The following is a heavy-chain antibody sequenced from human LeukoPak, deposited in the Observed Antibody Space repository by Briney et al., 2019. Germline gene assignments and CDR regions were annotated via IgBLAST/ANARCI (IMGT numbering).Heavy chain of an antibody. CDR2: IIPIFGTA. CDR1: GGTFSSYA. V-gene: IGHV1-69*13. J-gene: IGHJ5*02. CDR3: ARVFDWSNWFEP. D-gene: IGHD3-9*01. Sequence: SVTVSCKASGGTFSSYANSWVRQPPAQGLEWMGGIIPIFGTANYAQKFQGRVTITADESTSTAYMELSSLRSEDTAAYYCARVFDWSNWFEPWGQGTLVTVFS.